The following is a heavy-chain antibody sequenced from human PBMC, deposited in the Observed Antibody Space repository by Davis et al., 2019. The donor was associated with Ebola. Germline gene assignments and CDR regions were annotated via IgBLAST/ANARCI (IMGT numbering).Heavy chain of an antibody. CDR3: VREKSVLDYYFGMDV. Sequence: GESLKISCAVSGFTFRNYLMHWVRQAPGKGLVWVSRINTDGSITTYADSVKGRFTISRDNAKNTLYLQMTSLRAEDTALYYCVREKSVLDYYFGMDVWGKGTTVTVSS. CDR1: GFTFRNYL. J-gene: IGHJ6*04. D-gene: IGHD5/OR15-5a*01. V-gene: IGHV3-74*03. CDR2: INTDGSIT.